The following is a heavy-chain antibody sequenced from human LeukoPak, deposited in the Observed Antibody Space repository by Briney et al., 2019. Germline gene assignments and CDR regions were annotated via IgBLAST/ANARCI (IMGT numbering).Heavy chain of an antibody. Sequence: ASVKVSCKASGYTFTRHGIRWVRQAPGQGLEWMGWISAYNGDTKYAQNFQGRVTITTDTSTTTAYMELRSLRFDDTAVYYCARDPSNTSGNYPYFDYWGQGTLVTVSS. J-gene: IGHJ4*02. CDR2: ISAYNGDT. D-gene: IGHD3-22*01. V-gene: IGHV1-18*01. CDR3: ARDPSNTSGNYPYFDY. CDR1: GYTFTRHG.